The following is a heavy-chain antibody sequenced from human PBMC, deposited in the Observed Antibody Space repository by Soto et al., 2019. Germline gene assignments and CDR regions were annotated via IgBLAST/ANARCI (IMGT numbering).Heavy chain of an antibody. Sequence: QVHLVESGGGVVQPGRSLRLSCAASGFTFSGYAMHWVRQAPGKGLEWVADTSYDENYKYYADSVKGRFTISRDNSKDTLLLQMNSLGTEDTAVYYCARQGGSSGIWYFDYWGQGSVVTVSS. J-gene: IGHJ4*02. V-gene: IGHV3-30*04. CDR1: GFTFSGYA. CDR2: TSYDENYK. CDR3: ARQGGSSGIWYFDY. D-gene: IGHD6-6*01.